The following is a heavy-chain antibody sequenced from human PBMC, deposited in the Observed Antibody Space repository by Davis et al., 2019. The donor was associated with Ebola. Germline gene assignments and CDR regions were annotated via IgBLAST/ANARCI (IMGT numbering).Heavy chain of an antibody. V-gene: IGHV5-51*01. Sequence: GESLKISCKGSGYSFTNYWIACVRQMPGKGLEWMGVIYPGDSDTRYSPSFRGQVTISVDKSITTAYLQWRSLKASDTAIYYCARRSAYCGGDCYLFDSWGQGTLVTVSS. J-gene: IGHJ4*02. CDR2: IYPGDSDT. CDR3: ARRSAYCGGDCYLFDS. D-gene: IGHD2-21*02. CDR1: GYSFTNYW.